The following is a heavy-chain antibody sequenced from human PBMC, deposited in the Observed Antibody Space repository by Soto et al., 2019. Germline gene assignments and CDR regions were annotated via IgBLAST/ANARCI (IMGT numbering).Heavy chain of an antibody. CDR1: GLTVRTNS. D-gene: IGHD3-22*01. CDR3: ARDTPLFSFGYQRGNYFDY. CDR2: IYSGDKT. Sequence: GGSLRLSCVVSGLTVRTNSMNWVRQAPGKGLEWVSVIYSGDKTYYTDSVKGRFAISRDTSRNMLYLQMSSLRVEDTAVYYCARDTPLFSFGYQRGNYFDYWGQGALVTVSS. V-gene: IGHV3-66*01. J-gene: IGHJ4*02.